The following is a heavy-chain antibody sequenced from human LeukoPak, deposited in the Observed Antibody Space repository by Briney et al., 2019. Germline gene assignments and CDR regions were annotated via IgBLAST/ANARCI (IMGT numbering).Heavy chain of an antibody. J-gene: IGHJ4*02. Sequence: ASVKVSFKASGYTFTSYYMHWVRQAPGQGLEWMGIINPSGGSTSYAQKFQGRVTMTRDMSTSTVYMELSSLRSEDTAVYYCARARQLHNSFDYWGQGTLVTVSS. V-gene: IGHV1-46*01. CDR2: INPSGGST. CDR3: ARARQLHNSFDY. CDR1: GYTFTSYY. D-gene: IGHD1-7*01.